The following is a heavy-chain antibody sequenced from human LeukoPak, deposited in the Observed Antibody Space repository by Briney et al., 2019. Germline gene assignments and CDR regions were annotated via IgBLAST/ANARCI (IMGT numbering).Heavy chain of an antibody. V-gene: IGHV4-34*01. CDR1: GVSFSDFW. CDR2: INHSGST. Sequence: SGTLSLTCAVYGVSFSDFWWAWIRQAPGKGLEWSEEINHSGSTNYNPSLKSRVTISVDTSKNQFSLKLSSVTAADTAVYYCARCSTYYYYYYMDVWGKGTTVTVSS. J-gene: IGHJ6*03. D-gene: IGHD6-6*01. CDR3: ARCSTYYYYYYMDV.